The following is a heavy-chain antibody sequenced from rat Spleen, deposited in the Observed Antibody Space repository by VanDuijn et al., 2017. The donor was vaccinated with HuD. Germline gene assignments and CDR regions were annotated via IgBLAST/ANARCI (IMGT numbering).Heavy chain of an antibody. CDR2: IWGDGTT. V-gene: IGHV2-13*01. CDR3: ARNTYYFDY. Sequence: QVQLKESGPGLVQPSQTLSLTCTVSGFSLTTYGVTWVRQPPGKGLEWMGGIWGDGTTNYNSALKSRLSISRDTSRSQVFLKVNSLQTEDTATYYCARNTYYFDYWGQGVMVTVSS. CDR1: GFSLTTYG. D-gene: IGHD2-1*01. J-gene: IGHJ2*01.